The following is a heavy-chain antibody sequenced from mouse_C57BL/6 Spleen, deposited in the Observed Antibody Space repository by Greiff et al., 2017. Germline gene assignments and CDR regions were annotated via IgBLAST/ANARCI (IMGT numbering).Heavy chain of an antibody. CDR1: GYAFSSYW. CDR2: IYPGDGDT. V-gene: IGHV1-80*01. D-gene: IGHD2-4*01. J-gene: IGHJ3*01. Sequence: VQLQQSGAELVKPGASVKISCKASGYAFSSYWMNWVKQRPGKGLEWIGQIYPGDGDTNYNGKFKGKATLTADKSSSTAYMQLSSLTSEDSAVYFCARMGDYDFPWFAYWGQGTLVTVSA. CDR3: ARMGDYDFPWFAY.